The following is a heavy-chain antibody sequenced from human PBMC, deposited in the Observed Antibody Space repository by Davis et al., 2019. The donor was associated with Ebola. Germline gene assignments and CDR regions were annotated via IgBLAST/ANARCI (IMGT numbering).Heavy chain of an antibody. CDR1: GFTFSGSA. CDR3: VRGYCSGGTCYMDY. V-gene: IGHV3-73*01. D-gene: IGHD2-15*01. CDR2: IRSKANSYAT. Sequence: GESLKISCAASGFTFSGSAMHWVRQASGKGLEWVGRIRSKANSYATAYAASVKGRFTISRDDTKNTAYLQMNSLKSEDTAVYYCVRGYCSGGTCYMDYWGQGTLVTVSS. J-gene: IGHJ4*02.